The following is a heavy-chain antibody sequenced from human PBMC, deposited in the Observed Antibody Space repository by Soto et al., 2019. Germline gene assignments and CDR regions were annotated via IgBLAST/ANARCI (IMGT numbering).Heavy chain of an antibody. CDR2: INHSGST. CDR3: ASVFNLWSYDFGY. D-gene: IGHD2-21*01. J-gene: IGHJ4*02. Sequence: QVQLQQWGAGLLKPSETLSLTCAVYGGSFSGYYWSWIRQPPGKGPGWIGDINHSGSTNYNPSLKRRVTLTEDTAKNQVGLKLSYLTAADTAVYYCASVFNLWSYDFGYWGQGTLVTVSS. V-gene: IGHV4-34*01. CDR1: GGSFSGYY.